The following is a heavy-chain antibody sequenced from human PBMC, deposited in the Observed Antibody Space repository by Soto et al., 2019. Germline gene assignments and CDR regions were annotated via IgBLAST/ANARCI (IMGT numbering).Heavy chain of an antibody. Sequence: AVKVSCKASGYTFTSYGLSWVRQAPGQGLEWMGGIIPIFGTANYAQKFQGRVTITRDTSASTAYMELSSLRSEDTAVYYCAREGGSTLGGMDVWGQGTTVTVSS. J-gene: IGHJ6*02. D-gene: IGHD1-26*01. CDR1: GYTFTSYG. CDR3: AREGGSTLGGMDV. V-gene: IGHV1-69*05. CDR2: IIPIFGTA.